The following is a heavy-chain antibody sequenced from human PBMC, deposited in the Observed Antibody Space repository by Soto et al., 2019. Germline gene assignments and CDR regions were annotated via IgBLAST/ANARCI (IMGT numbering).Heavy chain of an antibody. D-gene: IGHD6-19*01. CDR1: GFTFSDYY. CDR2: ISSSSSYT. CDR3: AREYSGWPYFDY. Sequence: QVQLVESGGGLVKPGGSLRLSCAASGFTFSDYYMSWIRQAPGKGLEWVSYISSSSSYTNYADSVKGRFTISRDNAKNSLYLQMNSLRAEDTAVYYCAREYSGWPYFDYWGQGTLVTVSS. J-gene: IGHJ4*02. V-gene: IGHV3-11*05.